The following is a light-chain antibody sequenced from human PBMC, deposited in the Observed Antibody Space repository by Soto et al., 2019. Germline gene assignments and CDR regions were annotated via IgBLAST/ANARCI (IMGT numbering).Light chain of an antibody. CDR1: QSISSW. J-gene: IGKJ1*01. CDR2: KAS. CDR3: QQYNSYGWT. V-gene: IGKV1-5*03. Sequence: DIQITHSPSTLSAXXGDIVTITCRASQSISSWLAWYQQKPGKAPKLLIYKASSLESGVPSRFSGSGSGTEFTLTISSLQPDDFATYYCQQYNSYGWTFGQGTKVDIK.